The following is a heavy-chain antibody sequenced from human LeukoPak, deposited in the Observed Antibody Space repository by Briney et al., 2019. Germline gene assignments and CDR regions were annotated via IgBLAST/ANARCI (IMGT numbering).Heavy chain of an antibody. CDR2: IYYSGST. CDR3: ARGRGLGELLYDI. D-gene: IGHD1-26*01. V-gene: IGHV4-59*01. CDR1: GGSISSYY. Sequence: SETLSLTCTVSGGSISSYYWSWIRQPRGKGLEWIGYIYYSGSTNYNPSLKSRVTISVDTSKNQFSLKLSSVTAADTAVYYCARGRGLGELLYDIWGQGTMVTVSS. J-gene: IGHJ3*02.